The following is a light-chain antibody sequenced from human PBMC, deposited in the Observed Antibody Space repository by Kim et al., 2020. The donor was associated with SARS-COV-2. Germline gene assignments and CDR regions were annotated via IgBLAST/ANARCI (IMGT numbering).Light chain of an antibody. CDR3: SSYTSSSRV. CDR1: CSDVGGYNY. Sequence: QSVVTQPASVSGSPGRSITISCTGTCSDVGGYNYVSWYQQHPGKAPKLMIYDVSKRPSGVSNRFSGSKSGNTASLTISGLQAEDEADYYCSSYTSSSRVFGGGTQLTVL. V-gene: IGLV2-14*01. J-gene: IGLJ3*02. CDR2: DVS.